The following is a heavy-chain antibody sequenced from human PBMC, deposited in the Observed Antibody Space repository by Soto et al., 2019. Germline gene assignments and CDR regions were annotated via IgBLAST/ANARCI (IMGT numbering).Heavy chain of an antibody. Sequence: EVQLVESVGGLVKPGGSLRLSCAASGFTFSSYTMNWVRQAPGKGLEWVSFISSSGTYTYYADSLKGRFTISRDNANDSLYLKINSLRDEDTAVYYCARKKGDTFDIWGQGTMFTVSS. CDR1: GFTFSSYT. J-gene: IGHJ3*02. CDR3: ARKKGDTFDI. V-gene: IGHV3-21*01. CDR2: ISSSGTYT.